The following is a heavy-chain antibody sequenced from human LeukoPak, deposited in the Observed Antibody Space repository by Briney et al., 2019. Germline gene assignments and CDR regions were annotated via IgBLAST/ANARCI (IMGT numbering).Heavy chain of an antibody. D-gene: IGHD1-7*01. V-gene: IGHV1-2*02. Sequence: ASVKVSCKASGYTFTGYYMHWVRQAPGQGLEWMGWINPNSGGTNYAQKFQGRVTMTRDTSISAAYMELSRLRSDDTAVYYCARGYNWNYYFDYWGQGTLVTVSS. J-gene: IGHJ4*02. CDR2: INPNSGGT. CDR3: ARGYNWNYYFDY. CDR1: GYTFTGYY.